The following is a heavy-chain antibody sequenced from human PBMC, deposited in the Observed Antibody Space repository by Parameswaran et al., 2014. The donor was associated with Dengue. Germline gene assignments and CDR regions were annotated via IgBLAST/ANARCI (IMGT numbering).Heavy chain of an antibody. Sequence: VRQAPGKGLEWVSSISSSSSYIYYADSVKGRFTISRDNAKNSLYLQMNSLRAEDTAVYYCARVDYDFWSGYYSPRDYYYYMDVWGQGTTVTVSS. CDR3: ARVDYDFWSGYYSPRDYYYYMDV. CDR2: ISSSSSYI. J-gene: IGHJ6*03. V-gene: IGHV3-21*01. D-gene: IGHD3-3*01.